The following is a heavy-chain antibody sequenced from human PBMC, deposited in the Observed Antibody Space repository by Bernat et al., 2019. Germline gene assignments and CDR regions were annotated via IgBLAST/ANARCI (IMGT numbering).Heavy chain of an antibody. D-gene: IGHD6-19*01. CDR3: ARGAVAGRFVDY. CDR1: GFTFSIHA. CDR2: MSGSGGST. V-gene: IGHV3-23*01. J-gene: IGHJ4*02. Sequence: EVQLLESGGGLVQPGGSLRLSCAASGFTFSIHAMSWVRQAPGKGPGWVSAMSGSGGSTYDEDSVEGRFTISRDNSKNTLYLQMNSLSAEDTAVYYCARGAVAGRFVDYWGQGTLVTVSS.